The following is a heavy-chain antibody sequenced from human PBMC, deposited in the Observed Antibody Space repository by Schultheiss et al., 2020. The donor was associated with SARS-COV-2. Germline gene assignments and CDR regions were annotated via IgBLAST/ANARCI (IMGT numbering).Heavy chain of an antibody. CDR3: ARGFGDSGSWKETPVVGHAGHYGMDV. CDR1: GFTFSDYY. J-gene: IGHJ6*02. CDR2: ISSSGSTI. D-gene: IGHD6-13*01. V-gene: IGHV3-11*01. Sequence: GESLKISCAASGFTFSDYYMSWIRQAPGKGLEWVSYISSSGSTIYYADSVKGRFTISRDNAKNSLYLQMNSLRAEDTAVYYCARGFGDSGSWKETPVVGHAGHYGMDVWGQGTTVTVSS.